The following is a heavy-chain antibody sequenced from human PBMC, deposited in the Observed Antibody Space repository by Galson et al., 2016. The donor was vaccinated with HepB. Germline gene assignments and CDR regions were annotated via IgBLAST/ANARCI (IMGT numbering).Heavy chain of an antibody. CDR1: GYIFSNYW. J-gene: IGHJ6*03. Sequence: QSGAEVKKPGESLEISCKGSGYIFSNYWIVWVRQVAGKGLEWMGIIYPGDSDIRYSPSFQGLVTISADKSIDTAYLRWSSLKASDTAMYYCARALNYYYYLDVWGNGTPVTASS. CDR3: ARALNYYYYLDV. CDR2: IYPGDSDI. V-gene: IGHV5-51*01.